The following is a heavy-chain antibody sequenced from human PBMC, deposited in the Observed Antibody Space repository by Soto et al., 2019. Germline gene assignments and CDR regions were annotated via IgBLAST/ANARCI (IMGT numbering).Heavy chain of an antibody. J-gene: IGHJ4*02. CDR3: ATEKPSYNTLNDY. CDR1: GYFITESS. D-gene: IGHD3-9*01. V-gene: IGHV1-24*01. CDR2: FDRQDGET. Sequence: QVQLVQSGAELKKPGASVRVSCTVSGYFITESSIHWVRHPPGKGLEWMGGFDRQDGETIYAQRFQGRVTMTEDTSTNTAYMDLSSLTSEDTAIYYCATEKPSYNTLNDYWGQGTLVTVSS.